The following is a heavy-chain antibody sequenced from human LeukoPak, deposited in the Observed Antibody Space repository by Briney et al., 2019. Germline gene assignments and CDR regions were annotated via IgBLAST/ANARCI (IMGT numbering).Heavy chain of an antibody. J-gene: IGHJ3*02. CDR2: IYTTGST. CDR3: ARGLLVERLAFDI. V-gene: IGHV4-61*02. D-gene: IGHD1-1*01. Sequence: SQTLSLTCTVSGASISSGSYYWSWSRQPAGRGLEWIGRIYTTGSTSYNPSLKSRVTVSIDTSKNQFSLELSSVTAADTAVYYCARGLLVERLAFDIWGQGTMVIVSS. CDR1: GASISSGSYY.